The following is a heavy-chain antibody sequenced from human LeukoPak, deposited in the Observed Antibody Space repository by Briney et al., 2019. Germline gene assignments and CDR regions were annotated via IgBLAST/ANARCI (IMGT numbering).Heavy chain of an antibody. V-gene: IGHV1-46*01. CDR3: ARDHGGKGLLGY. D-gene: IGHD4-23*01. Sequence: ASVKVSCKASGYTFTSYDINWVRQAPGQGLEWMGIINPSGGSTSYAQKFQGRVTMTRDTFTSTVYMELSSLRSEDTAVYYCARDHGGKGLLGYWGQGTLVTVSS. CDR1: GYTFTSYD. CDR2: INPSGGST. J-gene: IGHJ4*02.